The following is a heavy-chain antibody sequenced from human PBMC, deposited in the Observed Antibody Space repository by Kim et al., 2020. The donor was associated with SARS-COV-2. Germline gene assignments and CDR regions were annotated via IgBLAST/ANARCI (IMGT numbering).Heavy chain of an antibody. CDR3: VRDRMGGAFDI. CDR1: GFSFSAYD. Sequence: GSLRLSCATSGFSFSAYDMNWVRQAPGKGLEWLSFITKRSDTIFYADSVRGRFTISRDNAKNSLYLQMNSLRDEDTDVYFCVRDRMGGAFDIWGQGTMVTVSS. J-gene: IGHJ3*02. V-gene: IGHV3-48*02. D-gene: IGHD3-16*01. CDR2: ITKRSDTI.